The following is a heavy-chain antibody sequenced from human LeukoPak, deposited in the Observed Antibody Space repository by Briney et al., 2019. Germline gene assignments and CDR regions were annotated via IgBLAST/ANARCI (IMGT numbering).Heavy chain of an antibody. J-gene: IGHJ4*02. V-gene: IGHV3-13*01. CDR1: GFTFTTYD. Sequence: GGSLRLSCAASGFTFTTYDMHWVRQATGKGLEWVSAIGTAGDTYYPGSVKGRFTISRENAKNSLYLQMNSLRAGDTAVYYCAKDDFRSHIVATGRGLLSYWGQGTLVTVSS. CDR2: IGTAGDT. CDR3: AKDDFRSHIVATGRGLLSY. D-gene: IGHD5-12*01.